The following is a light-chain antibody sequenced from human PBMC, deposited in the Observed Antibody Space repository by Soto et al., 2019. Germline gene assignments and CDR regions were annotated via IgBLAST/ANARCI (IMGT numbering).Light chain of an antibody. CDR2: WAS. CDR1: QSVVYSSNNKNY. J-gene: IGKJ2*01. CDR3: QQYESTPPT. Sequence: DIVMTQSPDSLAVSLGERATINCKSSQSVVYSSNNKNYLAWYQQRPGQPPKLLIYWASTRESGVPDRFSGSGSGTDFTLTITSLQAEDVAVYDCQQYESTPPTFGQGTKLEIK. V-gene: IGKV4-1*01.